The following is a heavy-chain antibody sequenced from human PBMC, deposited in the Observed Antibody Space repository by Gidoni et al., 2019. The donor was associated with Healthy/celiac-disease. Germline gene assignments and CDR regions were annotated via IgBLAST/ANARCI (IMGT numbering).Heavy chain of an antibody. V-gene: IGHV4-61*02. CDR3: ARVNSILLLDAFDI. CDR1: VGSIRSGSYY. CDR2: IYTSGST. J-gene: IGHJ3*02. Sequence: QVQLQESGPGLVKPSQTLSLTSPVSVGSIRSGSYYWSWIRKPAGKGLEWIGRIYTSGSTNYNPSLKSRVTISVDTSKNQFSLKLSSVTAADTAVYYCARVNSILLLDAFDIWGQGTMVTVSS. D-gene: IGHD3-10*01.